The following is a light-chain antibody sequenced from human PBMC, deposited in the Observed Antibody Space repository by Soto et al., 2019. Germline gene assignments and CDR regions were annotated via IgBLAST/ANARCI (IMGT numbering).Light chain of an antibody. Sequence: QSALTQPPSASGSPGQSVTISSTGTSSDLGGYNYVSWYQQHPGKAPKLVIYEVFKRPSGVPDRFSGSKSGNTASLTVSGLQTEDEADYYCSSNAGTNNLRVFGGGTQLTVL. CDR1: SSDLGGYNY. J-gene: IGLJ3*02. CDR2: EVF. CDR3: SSNAGTNNLRV. V-gene: IGLV2-8*01.